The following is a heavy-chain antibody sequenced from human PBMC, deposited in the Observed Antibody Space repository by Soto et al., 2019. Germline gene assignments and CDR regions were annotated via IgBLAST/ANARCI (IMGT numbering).Heavy chain of an antibody. CDR1: GGSFSGYY. D-gene: IGHD2-15*01. CDR2: INHSGST. V-gene: IGHV4-34*01. CDR3: ARGYCSGGSCYQGGSAFFDY. Sequence: QVQLQQWGAGLLKPSETLSLTCAVYGGSFSGYYWSWIRQPPGKGLEWIGEINHSGSTNYNPSLKSRVTISVDTSKNQFSLKLSSVTAADTAVYYCARGYCSGGSCYQGGSAFFDYWGQGTLVTVSS. J-gene: IGHJ4*02.